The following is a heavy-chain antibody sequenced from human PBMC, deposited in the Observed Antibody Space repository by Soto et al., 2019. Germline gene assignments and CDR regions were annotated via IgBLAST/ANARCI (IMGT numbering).Heavy chain of an antibody. V-gene: IGHV4-4*02. CDR1: GGSISSSNW. D-gene: IGHD6-19*01. CDR2: IDHNGST. CDR3: ARVGGIAVAGTEGYYYGMDV. J-gene: IGHJ6*02. Sequence: QVQLQESGPGLVKPSGTLSLTCAVSGGSISSSNWWSWVRQPPGKGLAWIGAIDHNGSTDYNPSRKSRVTISVDKSKNQFSLKLSSVTAADTAVYYCARVGGIAVAGTEGYYYGMDVWGQGTTVTVSS.